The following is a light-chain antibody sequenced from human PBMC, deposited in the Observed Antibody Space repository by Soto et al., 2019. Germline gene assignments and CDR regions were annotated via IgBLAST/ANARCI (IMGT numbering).Light chain of an antibody. J-gene: IGLJ1*01. V-gene: IGLV2-14*03. CDR2: DVS. CDR1: SSDIGGYNY. CDR3: TSYTSSSLYV. Sequence: QSALTQPASVSGSPGQSITISCTGTSSDIGGYNYVSWYQHHPGKAPKLMIHDVSHRPSGVSNRFSGSKSGNTASLTISGLQAEDEADYYCTSYTSSSLYVFGTGTKVTVL.